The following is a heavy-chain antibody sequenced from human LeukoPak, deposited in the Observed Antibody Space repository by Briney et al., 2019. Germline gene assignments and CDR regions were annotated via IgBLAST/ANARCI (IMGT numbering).Heavy chain of an antibody. CDR1: GGSISSYY. V-gene: IGHV4-59*01. D-gene: IGHD6-13*01. CDR2: IYYSGST. J-gene: IGHJ3*02. Sequence: SETLSLTCTVSGGSISSYYWSWIRQPPGKGLEWIGYIYYSGSTNYNPSLKSRVTISVDTSKNQFSLKLTSVTAADTAVYYCARSVPSPITYSSGWSAFDIWGQGTMVTVSS. CDR3: ARSVPSPITYSSGWSAFDI.